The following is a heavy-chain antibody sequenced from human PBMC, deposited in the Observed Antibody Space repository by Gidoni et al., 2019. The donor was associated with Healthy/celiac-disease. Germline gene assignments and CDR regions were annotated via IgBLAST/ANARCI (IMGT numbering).Heavy chain of an antibody. V-gene: IGHV3-43*01. Sequence: EVQLVESGGVVVQPGGSLRLSCAASGFTFDDYTMHWVRQAPGKGLEWVSLISWDGGSTYYADSVKGRFTISRDNSKNSLYLQMNSLRTEDTALNYCAKDSKDGYNYRPFDYWGQGTLVTVSS. CDR3: AKDSKDGYNYRPFDY. J-gene: IGHJ4*02. CDR1: GFTFDDYT. D-gene: IGHD5-12*01. CDR2: ISWDGGST.